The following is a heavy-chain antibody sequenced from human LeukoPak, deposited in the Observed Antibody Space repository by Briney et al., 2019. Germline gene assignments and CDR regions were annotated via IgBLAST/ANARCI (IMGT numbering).Heavy chain of an antibody. CDR1: GYTFTSYG. V-gene: IGHV1-18*01. Sequence: ASVKVSCKASGYTFTSYGISWVRQAPGQGLEWMGWISAYNGNTNYAQKLQGRVTMTTDTSTSTAYMELRSLRSDDTAVYYCARFSRRWWYLLLDLTYYYGMDVWGQGTTVTVSS. D-gene: IGHD2-15*01. J-gene: IGHJ6*02. CDR2: ISAYNGNT. CDR3: ARFSRRWWYLLLDLTYYYGMDV.